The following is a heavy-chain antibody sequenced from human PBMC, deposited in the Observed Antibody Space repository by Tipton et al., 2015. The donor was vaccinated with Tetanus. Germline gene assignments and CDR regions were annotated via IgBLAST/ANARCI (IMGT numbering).Heavy chain of an antibody. CDR2: ITASGGSA. Sequence: GSLRLSCAASGFTFSGFPMNWVRQAPGKGLEWVSGITASGGSARYADSVEGRFTISRDNSKNTLYLQMSGLRVEDTAVYYCARIGWLQQNKPGFDIWGQGTMVTVSS. CDR1: GFTFSGFP. J-gene: IGHJ3*02. CDR3: ARIGWLQQNKPGFDI. D-gene: IGHD5-24*01. V-gene: IGHV3-23*01.